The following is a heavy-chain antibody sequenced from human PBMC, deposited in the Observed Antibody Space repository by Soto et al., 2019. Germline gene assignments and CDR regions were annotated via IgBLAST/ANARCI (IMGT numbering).Heavy chain of an antibody. V-gene: IGHV3-74*01. D-gene: IGHD5-18*01. Sequence: GGSLRLSCAASGFTFSSYWMHWVRQAPGKGLVWVSRINSDGSSTTYADSVKGRFTISRDNAKNTLYLQMNSLRAEDTAVYYSARGGGYSYGWGHAYWGQGTLVTVSS. CDR2: INSDGSST. J-gene: IGHJ4*02. CDR3: ARGGGYSYGWGHAY. CDR1: GFTFSSYW.